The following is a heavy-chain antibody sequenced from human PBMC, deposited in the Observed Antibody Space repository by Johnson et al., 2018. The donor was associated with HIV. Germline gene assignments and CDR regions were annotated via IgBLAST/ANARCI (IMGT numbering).Heavy chain of an antibody. CDR3: GRAGGAVRVNGFDM. Sequence: VQLVESGGGVVRPGGSLRLSCAASGFTFDDFGMGWVRQAPGKGLEWVSGINWNGGRTGYADSVKGRFTISRDNAKNSLYLQMNSLRGEDTALYYCGRAGGAVRVNGFDMWGQGTMVTVSS. D-gene: IGHD3-16*01. CDR2: INWNGGRT. CDR1: GFTFDDFG. J-gene: IGHJ3*02. V-gene: IGHV3-20*04.